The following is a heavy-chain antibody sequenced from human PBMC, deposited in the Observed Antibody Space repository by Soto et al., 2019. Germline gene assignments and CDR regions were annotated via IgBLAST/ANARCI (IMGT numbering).Heavy chain of an antibody. J-gene: IGHJ4*02. CDR2: ISYDGSNK. Sequence: LVLSCAASGFTFSSYGMHWVRQAPGKGLEWVAVISYDGSNKYYADSVKGRFTISRDNSKNTLYLQMNSLRAEDTAVYYCAKDIDIWYYYDCSGDFPNDYWGQGTLVTVSS. CDR3: AKDIDIWYYYDCSGDFPNDY. CDR1: GFTFSSYG. V-gene: IGHV3-30*18. D-gene: IGHD3-22*01.